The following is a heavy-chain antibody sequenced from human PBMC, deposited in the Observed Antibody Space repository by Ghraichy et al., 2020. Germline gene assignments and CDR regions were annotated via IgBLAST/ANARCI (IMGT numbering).Heavy chain of an antibody. CDR3: VKGLFLVDY. Sequence: GGSLRLSFAASGFIFSSFAMNWVRQTPGKGLEWVATIAYSGTYFADPVKGRFTISRDDSRNTLYLQMNSLRAEDTAVYYCVKGLFLVDYWGQGTLVTVSS. D-gene: IGHD3-3*01. CDR2: IAYSGT. CDR1: GFIFSSFA. V-gene: IGHV3-23*01. J-gene: IGHJ4*02.